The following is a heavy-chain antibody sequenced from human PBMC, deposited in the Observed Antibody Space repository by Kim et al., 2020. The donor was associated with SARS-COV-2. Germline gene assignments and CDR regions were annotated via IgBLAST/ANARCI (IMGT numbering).Heavy chain of an antibody. J-gene: IGHJ4*02. CDR2: GST. CDR3: ARPRKYFDY. Sequence: GSTNYTPSLKSRVTISVDTSKNQFSLKLSSVTAADTAVYYCARPRKYFDYWGQGTLVTVSS. V-gene: IGHV4-34*01.